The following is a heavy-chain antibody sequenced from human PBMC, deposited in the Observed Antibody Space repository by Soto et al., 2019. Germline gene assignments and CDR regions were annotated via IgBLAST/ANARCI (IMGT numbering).Heavy chain of an antibody. D-gene: IGHD3-10*01. CDR2: ISTFSSNT. V-gene: IGHV1-18*01. CDR3: ARGSFGSGTYLAY. J-gene: IGHJ4*02. Sequence: QVQLVQSGAEMRKPGASVTVSCRASGYTFTSHGLTWVRQAPRQGLEWMGWISTFSSNTFYAQNLQDRVTLTADKSTKTVSLELRSLRSDDTAVSYCARGSFGSGTYLAYWGQGTLLLVSS. CDR1: GYTFTSHG.